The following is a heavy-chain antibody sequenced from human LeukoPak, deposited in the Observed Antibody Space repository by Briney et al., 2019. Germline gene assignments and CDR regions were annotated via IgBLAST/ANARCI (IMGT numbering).Heavy chain of an antibody. CDR3: ARAPMVTPDLLYAYFDY. CDR1: GGSISSSSYY. CDR2: IYYSGST. Sequence: SETLSLTCTVSGGSISSSSYYWGWIRQPPGRGLEWIGSIYYSGSTYYNPSLKSRVTISVDTSKNQFSLKLSSVTAADTAVYYCARAPMVTPDLLYAYFDYWGQGTLVTVSS. J-gene: IGHJ4*02. V-gene: IGHV4-39*07. D-gene: IGHD4-23*01.